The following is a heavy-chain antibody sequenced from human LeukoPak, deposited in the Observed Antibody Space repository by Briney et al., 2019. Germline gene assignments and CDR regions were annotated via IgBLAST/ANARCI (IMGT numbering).Heavy chain of an antibody. Sequence: PGGSLRLSCAASGLITYVSWVRPAPGKALEWVSIIYGDARTYYADSVKGRFAITRDNSKNTVLLQMNSLRAEDTAVYYCARPQGSGTYLGQWGLGTLVAVSS. CDR3: ARPQGSGTYLGQ. CDR1: GLITY. J-gene: IGHJ4*02. D-gene: IGHD1-26*01. V-gene: IGHV3-53*01. CDR2: IYGDART.